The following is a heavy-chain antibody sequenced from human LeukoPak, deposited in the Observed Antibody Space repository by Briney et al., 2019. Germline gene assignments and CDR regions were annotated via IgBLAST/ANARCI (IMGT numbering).Heavy chain of an antibody. D-gene: IGHD3-22*01. J-gene: IGHJ4*02. Sequence: ASVKVSCKASGYTFSSDGISWVRQAPGQGLEWMGWISSYNGNTKYAEKLQGRVTMTTDTSTSTAYMELRSLRSDDTAVYYCARDRFDYYELVDYWGQGTLVTVSS. CDR3: ARDRFDYYELVDY. CDR1: GYTFSSDG. V-gene: IGHV1-18*01. CDR2: ISSYNGNT.